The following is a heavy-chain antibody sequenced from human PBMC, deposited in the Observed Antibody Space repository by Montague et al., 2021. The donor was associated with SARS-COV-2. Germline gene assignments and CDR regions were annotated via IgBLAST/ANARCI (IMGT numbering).Heavy chain of an antibody. CDR2: LYYSSNA. CDR1: GTTRTNNYY. Sequence: SETLSLTCSFSGTTRTNNYYWCWIRQPPGKGLEWVGSLYYSSNASYSPSLRSRVTISVDTSRSQFSLQLTSVTVADTAIYYCARGIDFGLVASRSHYFDTWGQGTLVSVSS. V-gene: IGHV4-39*01. CDR3: ARGIDFGLVASRSHYFDT. D-gene: IGHD3-3*01. J-gene: IGHJ4*02.